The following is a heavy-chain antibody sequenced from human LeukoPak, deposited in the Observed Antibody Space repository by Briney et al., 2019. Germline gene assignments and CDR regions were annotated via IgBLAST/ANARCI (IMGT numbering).Heavy chain of an antibody. Sequence: PGGSLRLSCAASGFTFSSYAMSWVRQAPGKGLEWVSAISGSGGSTYYADSVKGRFTISRDNSKNTLYLQMNSLRAEGTAVYYCAKDEYSGYVGWFDPWGQGTLVTVSS. CDR3: AKDEYSGYVGWFDP. D-gene: IGHD5-12*01. CDR2: ISGSGGST. CDR1: GFTFSSYA. J-gene: IGHJ5*02. V-gene: IGHV3-23*01.